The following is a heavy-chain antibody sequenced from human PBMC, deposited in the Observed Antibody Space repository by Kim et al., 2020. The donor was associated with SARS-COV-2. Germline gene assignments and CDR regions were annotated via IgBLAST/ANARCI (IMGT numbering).Heavy chain of an antibody. CDR2: VVGGGSSA. V-gene: IGHV3-23*01. CDR1: GFTFSHYA. Sequence: GGSLRLSCAASGFTFSHYAMNWVRQVSGKGLDWFSSVVGGGSSAYYADSVKGRFTISRDNSKNILYLQMNSLRAEDTAIYYCAKVRAGAYGMDVWGQGTAVTVSS. J-gene: IGHJ6*02. D-gene: IGHD1-26*01. CDR3: AKVRAGAYGMDV.